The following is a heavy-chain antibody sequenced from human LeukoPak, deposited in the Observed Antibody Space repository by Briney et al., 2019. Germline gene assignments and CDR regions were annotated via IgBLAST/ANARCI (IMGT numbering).Heavy chain of an antibody. V-gene: IGHV4-34*01. D-gene: IGHD3-22*01. J-gene: IGHJ4*02. CDR3: TSGTDSRKLGY. CDR1: GDSLNNHY. Sequence: SETLSLTCTVSGDSLNNHYWDWIRQPPGKGLEWIGEIHAVEGTNYNPSLRSRVTVSLDTSKNQFSLKMSSVTAADTAVYYCTSGTDSRKLGYWGPGTLVTVSS. CDR2: IHAVEGT.